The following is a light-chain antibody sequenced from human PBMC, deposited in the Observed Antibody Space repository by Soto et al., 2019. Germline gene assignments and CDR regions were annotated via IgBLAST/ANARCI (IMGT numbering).Light chain of an antibody. Sequence: DIQMTQSPSSLSASVGDRVTITCRASQSISSYLNWYQQKPGKAPKLLIYAASSLQSGVPSRFSGSGSGTDFTLPISSQEPEDFATYYCQQSYSTHYTFGQGTKLEIK. V-gene: IGKV1-39*01. CDR1: QSISSY. CDR3: QQSYSTHYT. CDR2: AAS. J-gene: IGKJ2*01.